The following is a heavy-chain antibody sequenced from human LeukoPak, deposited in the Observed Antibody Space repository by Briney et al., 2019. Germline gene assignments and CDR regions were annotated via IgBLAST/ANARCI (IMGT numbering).Heavy chain of an antibody. CDR3: AREGGFYRPLDY. J-gene: IGHJ4*02. V-gene: IGHV4-4*02. CDR2: VHLDGRT. Sequence: PSETLSLPCDVSGGSVTSTNWWTWVRQPPGKGLEWIGEVHLDGRTNYNPSLKSRLIMSVDLPETHISLKLTSVTAADTAVYYCAREGGFYRPLDYSGQGTLVTVSS. D-gene: IGHD3-3*01. CDR1: GGSVTSTNW.